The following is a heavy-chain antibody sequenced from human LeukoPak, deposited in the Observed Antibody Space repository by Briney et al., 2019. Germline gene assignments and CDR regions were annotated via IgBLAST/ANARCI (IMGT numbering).Heavy chain of an antibody. D-gene: IGHD3-22*01. CDR1: GYTFTGYY. J-gene: IGHJ4*02. Sequence: ASLKVSCKASGYTFTGYYMHWVQQAPGQGLGWMGWINPNSGGTTYAKTFQGRVTLTRDSSISTAYMELSRLRSDDTAVYYCARALIKYYDSSGYYYGSNQPQPLDYWGQGTLVTVSS. CDR3: ARALIKYYDSSGYYYGSNQPQPLDY. V-gene: IGHV1-2*02. CDR2: INPNSGGT.